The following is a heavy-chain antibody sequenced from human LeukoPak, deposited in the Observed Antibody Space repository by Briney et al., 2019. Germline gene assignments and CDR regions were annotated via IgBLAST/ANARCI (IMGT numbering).Heavy chain of an antibody. J-gene: IGHJ4*02. D-gene: IGHD1-26*01. CDR3: ARGEVGVGSTLFDY. CDR1: GFTFSSYG. V-gene: IGHV3-30*03. Sequence: PGGSLRLSCAASGFTFSSYGMHWVRQAPGKGLEWVAVISYDGSNKYYADSVKGRFTISRDNAKNSLYLQMSSLRAEDTAVYYCARGEVGVGSTLFDYWGQGTLVTVSS. CDR2: ISYDGSNK.